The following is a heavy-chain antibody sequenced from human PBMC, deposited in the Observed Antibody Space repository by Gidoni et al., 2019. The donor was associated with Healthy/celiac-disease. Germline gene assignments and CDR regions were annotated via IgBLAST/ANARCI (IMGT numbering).Heavy chain of an antibody. CDR1: GFTFSSYA. CDR2: ISGSGGST. Sequence: EGQLLESGGGLGQPGGSLRLSCAASGFTFSSYAMGWVRQAPGKGLEWVSAISGSGGSTYFADSVQGRFTISRDNSKNTLYLQMNSLRAEDTAVYYCAKRGHIFPYWGQGTLVTVSS. D-gene: IGHD2-21*01. J-gene: IGHJ4*02. V-gene: IGHV3-23*01. CDR3: AKRGHIFPY.